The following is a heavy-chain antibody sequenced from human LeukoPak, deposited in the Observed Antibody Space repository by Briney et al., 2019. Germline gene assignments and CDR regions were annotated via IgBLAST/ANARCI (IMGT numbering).Heavy chain of an antibody. CDR1: GGSFSGYY. CDR3: ARVRYDFWSGYYSALKYMDV. Sequence: PSETLSFTCAVYGGSFSGYYWSWIRQPPGKGLEWIGEINHSGSTNYNPSLKSRVTISVDASKNQFSLKLSSVTAADTAVYYCARVRYDFWSGYYSALKYMDVWGKGTTVTVSS. CDR2: INHSGST. J-gene: IGHJ6*03. D-gene: IGHD3-3*01. V-gene: IGHV4-34*01.